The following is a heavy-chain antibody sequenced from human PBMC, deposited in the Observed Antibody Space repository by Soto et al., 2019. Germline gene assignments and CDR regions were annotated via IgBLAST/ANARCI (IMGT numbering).Heavy chain of an antibody. CDR3: VLTAQFFFEF. CDR2: IHPADSDA. D-gene: IGHD3-16*01. Sequence: GESLKISCQTSGYSLNSYWIGWVRQMPGKGLEWMNIIHPADSDARYSPSFHGQVTVSVDTSIRTAYLQWGSLKASDTAIYYCVLTAQFFFEFWGRGTLVTVSS. CDR1: GYSLNSYW. V-gene: IGHV5-51*01. J-gene: IGHJ4*02.